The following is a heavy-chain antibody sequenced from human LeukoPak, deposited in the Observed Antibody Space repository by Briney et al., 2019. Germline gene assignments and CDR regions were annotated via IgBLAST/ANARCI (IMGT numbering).Heavy chain of an antibody. J-gene: IGHJ4*02. D-gene: IGHD2-15*01. CDR2: IYPGDSET. V-gene: IGHV5-51*01. CDR1: GYNYNSYW. CDR3: ARAGSLGAFDY. Sequence: GESLKISCQASGYNYNSYWIGWVRQMPGKGLEWMGIIYPGDSETRYSPSFQGQVTISADKSISTAYLQWSSLKASDTAMYYCARAGSLGAFDYWGQGTLVTVSS.